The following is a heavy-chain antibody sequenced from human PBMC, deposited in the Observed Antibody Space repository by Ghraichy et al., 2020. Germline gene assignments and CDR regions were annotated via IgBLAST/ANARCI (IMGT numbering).Heavy chain of an antibody. J-gene: IGHJ4*02. Sequence: SETLPLTCAVYGGSFSSYYLSWIRQPPGKGLEWIGEINHSGSTNYNPSLKSRVTMSVDTSKNQFSLKLSSVTAADTAVYYCAIIGVDSTLVFEVHCGQGTLVTVSS. CDR2: INHSGST. V-gene: IGHV4-34*01. CDR1: GGSFSSYY. D-gene: IGHD5-18*01. CDR3: AIIGVDSTLVFEVH.